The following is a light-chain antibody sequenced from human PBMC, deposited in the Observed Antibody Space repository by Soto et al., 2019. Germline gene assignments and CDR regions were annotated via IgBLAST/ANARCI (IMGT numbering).Light chain of an antibody. Sequence: QSALTQPASVSGSPGQSITISCTGTSSDVGNYNLVSWYQQHPGKAPKLMIYEVSKRPSGVSNRFSGSKSGNTASLTISGLQAEDEADYYCCSYAGSSTSVVFGGGTQLTVL. CDR3: CSYAGSSTSVV. J-gene: IGLJ2*01. CDR2: EVS. CDR1: SSDVGNYNL. V-gene: IGLV2-23*02.